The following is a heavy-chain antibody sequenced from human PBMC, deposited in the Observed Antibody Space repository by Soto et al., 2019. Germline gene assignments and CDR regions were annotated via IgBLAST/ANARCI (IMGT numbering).Heavy chain of an antibody. CDR3: ASDRVLWFGELFQNGGGGFDY. Sequence: QVQLVESGGGVVQPGRSLRLSCAASGFTFSSYAMHWVRQAPGKGLEWVAVISYDGSNKYYADSVKGRFTISRDNSKNTLYLRMNSLRAEDTAVYYCASDRVLWFGELFQNGGGGFDYWGQGTLVTVSS. CDR2: ISYDGSNK. D-gene: IGHD3-10*01. J-gene: IGHJ4*02. CDR1: GFTFSSYA. V-gene: IGHV3-30-3*01.